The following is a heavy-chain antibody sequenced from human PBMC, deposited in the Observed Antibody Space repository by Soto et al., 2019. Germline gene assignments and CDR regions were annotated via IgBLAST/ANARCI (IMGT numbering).Heavy chain of an antibody. CDR1: GFTFSSYA. J-gene: IGHJ4*02. D-gene: IGHD5-18*01. CDR3: ARDAAQGYSYGMYYFDY. Sequence: GGSLRLSCAASGFTFSSYAMHWVRQAPGKGLEYVSAISSNGGSTYYANSVKGRFTISRDNSKNTLYLQMGSLRAEDMAVYYCARDAAQGYSYGMYYFDYWGQGTLVTVSS. V-gene: IGHV3-64*01. CDR2: ISSNGGST.